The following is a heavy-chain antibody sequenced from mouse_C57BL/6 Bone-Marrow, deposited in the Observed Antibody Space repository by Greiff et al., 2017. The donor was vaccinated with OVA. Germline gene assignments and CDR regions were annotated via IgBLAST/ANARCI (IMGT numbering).Heavy chain of an antibody. CDR3: AEKDCGSSFWYFDV. CDR1: GFSLTSYG. V-gene: IGHV2-2*01. CDR2: IWSGGST. D-gene: IGHD1-1*01. J-gene: IGHJ1*03. Sequence: VKLMESGPVLVQPSQSLSITCTVSGFSLTSYGVHWVRQSPGKGLEWLGVIWSGGSTAYNAAFISRLSISKDNSKSQVFFKMNSLQADDTAIYYCAEKDCGSSFWYFDVWGTGTTVTVSS.